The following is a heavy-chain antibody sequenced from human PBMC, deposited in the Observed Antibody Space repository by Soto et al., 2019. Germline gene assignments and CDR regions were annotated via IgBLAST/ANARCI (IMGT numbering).Heavy chain of an antibody. V-gene: IGHV3-21*06. J-gene: IGHJ4*02. Sequence: EVQLVESGGGLVKPGGSLRLSCAASGFTFTRDSMNWVRQAPGKGLEWGSSISSTTNYIYYGDSMKGRFTIARDNAKNSLYLEMNSLRAEDTAVYYCARESEDLTSNFDYWGQGTLVTVSS. CDR1: GFTFTRDS. CDR3: ARESEDLTSNFDY. CDR2: ISSTTNYI.